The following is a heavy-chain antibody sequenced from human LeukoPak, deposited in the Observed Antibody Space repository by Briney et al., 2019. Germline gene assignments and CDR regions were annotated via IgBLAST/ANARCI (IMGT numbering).Heavy chain of an antibody. J-gene: IGHJ4*02. Sequence: PSETLSLTCTISGGSISNYYWSWIRQPPGKGLEWIGYIYYSGSTNYNPSLKSRVTISVDTSKNQFSLKLSSVTAADTAVYYCARGFSGYDSFDYWGQGTLVTVSS. CDR3: ARGFSGYDSFDY. CDR2: IYYSGST. CDR1: GGSISNYY. V-gene: IGHV4-59*01. D-gene: IGHD5-12*01.